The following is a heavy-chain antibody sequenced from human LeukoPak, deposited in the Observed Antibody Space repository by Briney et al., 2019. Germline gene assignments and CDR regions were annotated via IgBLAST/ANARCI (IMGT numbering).Heavy chain of an antibody. V-gene: IGHV3-23*01. D-gene: IGHD6-13*01. J-gene: IGHJ4*02. Sequence: PGGSLRLSCAASGFTFSSYAMSWVRQAPGKGLEWVSAISGRGDRTYYADSVKGRFTISRDNSKNTLYLQMNSLRAEDTAVYYCAKGIAAAGYFDYWGQGTLVTVSS. CDR3: AKGIAAAGYFDY. CDR1: GFTFSSYA. CDR2: ISGRGDRT.